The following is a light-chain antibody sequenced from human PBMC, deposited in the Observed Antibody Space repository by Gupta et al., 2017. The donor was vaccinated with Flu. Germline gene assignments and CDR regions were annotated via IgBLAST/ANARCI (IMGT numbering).Light chain of an antibody. V-gene: IGKV1D-12*01. Sequence: DIQMTQSPSSVSASVGDRVTITCRASQGISTWLAWYQQTPGKAPKLLIYGASRLQSGVPSRFSGSGYGTDFILTISSRQPEDFANYYCQQANSFPITFGGGTXVEIK. CDR2: GAS. CDR1: QGISTW. CDR3: QQANSFPIT. J-gene: IGKJ4*01.